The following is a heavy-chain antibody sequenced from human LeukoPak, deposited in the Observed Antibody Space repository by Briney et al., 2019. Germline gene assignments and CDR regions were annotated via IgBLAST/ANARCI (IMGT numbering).Heavy chain of an antibody. V-gene: IGHV5-51*01. D-gene: IGHD6-13*01. J-gene: IGHJ4*02. CDR2: IYPGDSDT. Sequence: GESLKISFKGSGCSFTSYWIGWVRQMPGKGREWMGIIYPGDSDTRYSPSFQGQVTISADKSISTAYLQWSSLKASDTAMYYCARQAAAGNGYVDYWGQGTLVTVSS. CDR3: ARQAAAGNGYVDY. CDR1: GCSFTSYW.